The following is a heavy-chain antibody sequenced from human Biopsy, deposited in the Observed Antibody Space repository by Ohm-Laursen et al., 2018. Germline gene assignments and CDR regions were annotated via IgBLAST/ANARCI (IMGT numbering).Heavy chain of an antibody. D-gene: IGHD5-18*01. CDR2: IFYDGSNT. CDR3: AKDRYNYTPIGGFSMDV. CDR1: GFTLSEHY. V-gene: IGHV3-30*18. Sequence: SLRLSFAASGFTLSEHYMDWVRQAPGKGLEWVAFIFYDGSNTYYADSVKGRFTISRDNSRDTLYLQMSSLRAEDTAVYYCAKDRYNYTPIGGFSMDVWGQGTTVTVSS. J-gene: IGHJ6*02.